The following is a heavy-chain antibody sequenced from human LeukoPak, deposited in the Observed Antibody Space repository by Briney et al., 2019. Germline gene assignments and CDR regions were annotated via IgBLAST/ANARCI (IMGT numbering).Heavy chain of an antibody. V-gene: IGHV3-48*03. CDR1: GFPFSIYE. CDR2: IGSSGTTR. J-gene: IGHJ4*02. D-gene: IGHD6-19*01. Sequence: GGPLRLSCAVSGFPFSIYERNWVREAPGKGLEWVSNIGSSGTTRYYADSVKGRFSISRDNAKNSLYLQMNSLRVEDTGVYYCALLAVASDFDYWGQGALVTVSS. CDR3: ALLAVASDFDY.